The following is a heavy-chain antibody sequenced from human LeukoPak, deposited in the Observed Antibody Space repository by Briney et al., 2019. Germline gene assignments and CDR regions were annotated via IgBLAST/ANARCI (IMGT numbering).Heavy chain of an antibody. V-gene: IGHV1-69*04. CDR3: ARVSSGRWYEFDY. CDR1: GGTFSGYA. Sequence: SVKVSCKASGGTFSGYAISWVRQAPGQGLEWMGRIIPILGIANYAQKFQGRVTITADKSTSTAYMELSSLRSEDTAVYYCARVSSGRWYEFDYWGQGTLVTVSS. J-gene: IGHJ4*02. D-gene: IGHD4-23*01. CDR2: IIPILGIA.